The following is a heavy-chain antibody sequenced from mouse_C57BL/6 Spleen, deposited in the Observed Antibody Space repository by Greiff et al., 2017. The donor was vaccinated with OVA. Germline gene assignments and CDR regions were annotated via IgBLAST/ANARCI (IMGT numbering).Heavy chain of an antibody. CDR2: IYPGSGNT. V-gene: IGHV1-76*01. Sequence: VQVVESGAELVRPGASVKLSCKASGYTFTDYYINWVKQRPGQGLEWIARIYPGSGNTYYNEKFKGKATLTAEKSSSTAYMQLSSLTSEDSAVYFCARGNWVYAMDYWGQGTSVTVSS. CDR1: GYTFTDYY. J-gene: IGHJ4*01. D-gene: IGHD4-1*01. CDR3: ARGNWVYAMDY.